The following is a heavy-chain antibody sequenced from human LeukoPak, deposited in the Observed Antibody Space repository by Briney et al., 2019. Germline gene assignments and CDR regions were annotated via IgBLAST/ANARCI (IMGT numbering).Heavy chain of an antibody. D-gene: IGHD3-16*01. J-gene: IGHJ4*02. Sequence: PGGSLRLSCEAFGFTFSSYGMTWVRQAPGKGLEWVSGVSGSGGNTKHADSVKGRFTISRDNSKNTLYLQMNSLRAEDTAVYYCATLFEYYLTVYWGQGTLVTVSS. CDR3: ATLFEYYLTVY. V-gene: IGHV3-23*01. CDR1: GFTFSSYG. CDR2: VSGSGGNT.